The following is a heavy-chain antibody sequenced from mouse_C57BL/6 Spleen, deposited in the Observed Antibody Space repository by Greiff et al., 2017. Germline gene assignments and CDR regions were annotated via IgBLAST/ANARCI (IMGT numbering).Heavy chain of an antibody. Sequence: EVQRVESGPGLVKPSQSLSLTCSVTGYSITSGYYWNWIRQFPGNKLEWMGYISYDGSNNYNPSLKNRISITRDTSKNHFFLKLNSVTTEDTATYYCARDYYGSSYFDYWGQGTTLTVSS. V-gene: IGHV3-6*01. CDR3: ARDYYGSSYFDY. J-gene: IGHJ2*01. CDR1: GYSITSGYY. CDR2: ISYDGSN. D-gene: IGHD1-1*01.